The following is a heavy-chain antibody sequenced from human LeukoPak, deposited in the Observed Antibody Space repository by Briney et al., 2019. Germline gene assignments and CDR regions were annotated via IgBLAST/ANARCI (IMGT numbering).Heavy chain of an antibody. CDR2: IYYTRST. CDR3: ARGVTMIVVVIHDWYFDL. CDR1: GGSISSSSYY. Sequence: PSETLSLTCTVSGGSISSSSYYWGWIRQPPGKGLEWIGSIYYTRSTYYNPSLKSRVTISVDTSKNQFSLKLTSVTAADTAVYYCARGVTMIVVVIHDWYFDLWGRAPWSLSPQ. D-gene: IGHD3-22*01. V-gene: IGHV4-39*01. J-gene: IGHJ2*01.